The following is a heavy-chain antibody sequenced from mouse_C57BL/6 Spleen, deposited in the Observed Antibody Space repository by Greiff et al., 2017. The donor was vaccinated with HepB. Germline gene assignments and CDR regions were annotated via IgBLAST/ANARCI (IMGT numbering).Heavy chain of an antibody. CDR2: IYPGDGDT. J-gene: IGHJ2*01. CDR3: ANYGYLYFDY. Sequence: VQLQQSGPELVKPGASVKISCKASGYAFSSSWMNWVKQRPGKGLEWIGRIYPGDGDTNYNGKFKGKATLTADKSSSTAYMQLSSLTSEDSAVYFCANYGYLYFDYWGQGTTLTVSS. V-gene: IGHV1-82*01. CDR1: GYAFSSSW. D-gene: IGHD2-2*01.